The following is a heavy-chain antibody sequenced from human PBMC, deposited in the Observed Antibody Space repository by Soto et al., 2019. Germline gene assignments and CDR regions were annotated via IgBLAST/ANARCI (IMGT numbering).Heavy chain of an antibody. J-gene: IGHJ3*02. CDR1: GFTFSRHW. CDR2: INTDGGIT. Sequence: EVQLVESGGDLVQPGGSLRLSSASSGFTFSRHWMHWVRRVPGKGLVWVSHINTDGGITGYADSVKGRFTISRDNAKNTLYLQMNGLRVEDTSVYYCTREAGYWSRTNCYRRAFDSWGQGTMVTVSS. D-gene: IGHD2-2*01. V-gene: IGHV3-74*01. CDR3: TREAGYWSRTNCYRRAFDS.